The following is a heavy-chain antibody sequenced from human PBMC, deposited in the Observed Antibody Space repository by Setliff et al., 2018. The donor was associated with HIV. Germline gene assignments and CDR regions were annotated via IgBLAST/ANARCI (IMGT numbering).Heavy chain of an antibody. J-gene: IGHJ4*02. CDR1: GYTFPSYA. V-gene: IGHV1-3*01. CDR2: INAGYGNT. Sequence: ASVKVSCKASGYTFPSYAIHWVRQAPGQSLEWMGWINAGYGNTKYSQKFQGRVTITRDASASTAYMELSSLRSEDTAVYYCARSPGDYLFDYWGQGTLVTVSS. CDR3: ARSPGDYLFDY. D-gene: IGHD4-17*01.